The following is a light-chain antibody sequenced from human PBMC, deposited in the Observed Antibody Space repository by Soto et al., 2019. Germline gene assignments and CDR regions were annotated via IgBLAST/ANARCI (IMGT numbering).Light chain of an antibody. V-gene: IGKV3-15*01. CDR1: QSVGSY. Sequence: EIVMTQSPATLSVSPGGRATLSCRASQSVGSYLAWCQQRPGQPPRLLIYGASTRATGIPARFSGSGSGTEFSLTISSLQSEDFAVYYCQQYNTWPPRYTFGQGTKLEIK. CDR3: QQYNTWPPRYT. CDR2: GAS. J-gene: IGKJ2*01.